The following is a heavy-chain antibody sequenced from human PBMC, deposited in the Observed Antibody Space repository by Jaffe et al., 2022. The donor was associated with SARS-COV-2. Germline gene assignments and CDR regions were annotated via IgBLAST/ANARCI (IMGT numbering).Heavy chain of an antibody. J-gene: IGHJ4*02. Sequence: EVQLVESGGRLVQPGGSLRLSCAASGFTVGSNYMSWVRQAPGKGLEWVSIIYSGGRSNYADSVKGRFTISRDNSNNTMYLQMSSLRAEDTALYYCAGSRDIIVATFDYWGQGTLVTVSS. CDR3: AGSRDIIVATFDY. D-gene: IGHD2-21*01. CDR2: IYSGGRS. V-gene: IGHV3-53*01. CDR1: GFTVGSNY.